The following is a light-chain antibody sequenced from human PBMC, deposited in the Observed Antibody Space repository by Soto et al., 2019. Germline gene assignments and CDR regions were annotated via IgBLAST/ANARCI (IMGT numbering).Light chain of an antibody. CDR2: DAS. J-gene: IGKJ5*01. CDR3: QQRSNWPPKIT. Sequence: IVMTQSPGTLSLSPWERATLSCRASQSVSIYLAWYQQKPGQAPRLLIYDASNRATGIPARFSGSGSGTDFTLTISSLEPEDFAVYYCQQRSNWPPKITFGQGTRLEIK. V-gene: IGKV3-11*01. CDR1: QSVSIY.